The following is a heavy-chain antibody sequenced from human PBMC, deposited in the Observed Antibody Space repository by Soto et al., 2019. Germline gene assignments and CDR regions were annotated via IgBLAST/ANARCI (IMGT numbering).Heavy chain of an antibody. CDR1: GFTFSRYG. J-gene: IGHJ4*02. CDR2: MSYDGRTA. D-gene: IGHD2-8*01. CDR3: VKNAVYVSTTLSYFDS. Sequence: QVQLVESGGGVVQPGGSLRLSCAGSGFTFSRYGMHWVRQAPGKGLEWVAIMSYDGRTAYYADSVRGRVTVFRDNSNGTRYRQMNGLRPEDMGVYSCVKNAVYVSTTLSYFDSWGQGTPVTVSA. V-gene: IGHV3-30*18.